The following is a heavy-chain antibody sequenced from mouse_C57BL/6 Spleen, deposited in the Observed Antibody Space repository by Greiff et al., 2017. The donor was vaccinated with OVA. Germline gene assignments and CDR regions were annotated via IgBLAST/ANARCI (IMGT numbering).Heavy chain of an antibody. CDR3: ARDGYGYDRGYYFDD. CDR1: GFTFSDYY. CDR2: INYDGSST. J-gene: IGHJ2*01. Sequence: EVKLMESEGGLVQPGSSMKLSCTASGFTFSDYYMAWVRQVPEKGLEWVANINYDGSSTYYLDSLKSRFIISRDNATNILYLQMSSLKSEDTATYYCARDGYGYDRGYYFDDWGQGTTLTVSS. D-gene: IGHD2-2*01. V-gene: IGHV5-16*01.